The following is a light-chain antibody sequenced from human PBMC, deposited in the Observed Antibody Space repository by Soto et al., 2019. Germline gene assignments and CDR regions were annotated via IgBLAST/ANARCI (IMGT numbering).Light chain of an antibody. J-gene: IGKJ1*01. V-gene: IGKV3-20*01. CDR3: QQYAASPRT. Sequence: ENVLTQSPGTLSLSPGERATLSCRASQTVSGSYVAWYQQTPGQAPRLLIYGASSRATGIPDRFSGSGSATDFTLTISRLEPEDFAVYYCQQYAASPRTFGQGTKVDIK. CDR2: GAS. CDR1: QTVSGSY.